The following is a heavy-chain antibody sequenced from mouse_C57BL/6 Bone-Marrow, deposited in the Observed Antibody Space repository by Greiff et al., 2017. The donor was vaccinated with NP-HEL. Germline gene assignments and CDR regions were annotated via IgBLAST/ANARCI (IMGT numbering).Heavy chain of an antibody. Sequence: VHVKQSGPELVKPGDSVKISCKASGYSFTGYFMNWVMQSHGKSLEWIGRINPYNGDTFYNQKFKGKATLTVDKSSSTAHMELRSLTSEDSAVYYCARRHYGNAMDYWGQGTSVTVSS. CDR3: ARRHYGNAMDY. CDR1: GYSFTGYF. V-gene: IGHV1-20*01. D-gene: IGHD1-1*01. J-gene: IGHJ4*01. CDR2: INPYNGDT.